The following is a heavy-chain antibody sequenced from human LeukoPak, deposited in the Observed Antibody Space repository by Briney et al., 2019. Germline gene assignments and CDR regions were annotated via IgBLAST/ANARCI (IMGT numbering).Heavy chain of an antibody. CDR1: GFTFSSYG. CDR2: ISYDGNNR. J-gene: IGHJ6*02. Sequence: GGSLRLSCAASGFTFSSYGMHWVRQAPGKGLEWVAVISYDGNNRYSADSVKGRFTISRDNAKNSLYLQMNSLRAEDTALYYCAKDISISGFAYGMDVWGQGTTVTVSS. CDR3: AKDISISGFAYGMDV. D-gene: IGHD3-22*01. V-gene: IGHV3-30*18.